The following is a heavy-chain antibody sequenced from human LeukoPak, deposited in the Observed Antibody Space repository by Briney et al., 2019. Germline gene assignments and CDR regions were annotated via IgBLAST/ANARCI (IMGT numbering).Heavy chain of an antibody. D-gene: IGHD1-26*01. CDR2: ISNKGSSSTT. CDR1: GFIFSDYY. CDR3: ARETVPNVRVGAQLDH. V-gene: IGHV3-11*04. J-gene: IGHJ4*02. Sequence: PGGSLRLSCAASGFIFSDYYMGWVRQAPGKGLEWVSYISNKGSSSTTYYADSVKGRFTISRDDAKNSLYLQMNSLRAEDTAVYYCARETVPNVRVGAQLDHWGQGSLVTVSS.